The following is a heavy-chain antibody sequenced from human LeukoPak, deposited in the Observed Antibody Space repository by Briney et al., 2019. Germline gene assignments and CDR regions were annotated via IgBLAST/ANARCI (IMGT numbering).Heavy chain of an antibody. CDR3: AKDLFCSGGSCYSYYYYYYGMDV. V-gene: IGHV3-30*18. CDR2: ISYDGSNK. Sequence: GGSLRLSCAASGFTFSSYGMHWVRQAPGKGLEWVAVISYDGSNKYYADSVKGRFTISRDNSKNTLYLQMNSLRAEDTAVYYCAKDLFCSGGSCYSYYYYYYGMDVWGQGTTATVSS. CDR1: GFTFSSYG. D-gene: IGHD2-15*01. J-gene: IGHJ6*02.